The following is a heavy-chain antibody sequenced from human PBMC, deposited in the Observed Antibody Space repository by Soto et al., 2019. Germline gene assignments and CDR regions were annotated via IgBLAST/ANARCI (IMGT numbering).Heavy chain of an antibody. CDR1: GGSISSGDYY. CDR2: IYNSGST. Sequence: SETLSLTCTVSGGSISSGDYYWNWIRQPPGKGLEWIGFIYNSGSTYYNPSLKSRVTISVDTSKNQFSLKLTSVTAADTAVYYCAGNDYDYVWESPGGDAFDIWGQGTLVTVSS. CDR3: AGNDYDYVWESPGGDAFDI. D-gene: IGHD3-16*01. V-gene: IGHV4-30-4*01. J-gene: IGHJ3*02.